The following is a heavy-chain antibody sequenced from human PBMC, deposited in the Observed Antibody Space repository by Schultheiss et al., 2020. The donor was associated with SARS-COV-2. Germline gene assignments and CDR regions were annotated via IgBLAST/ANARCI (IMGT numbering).Heavy chain of an antibody. CDR3: AGMGATRQFDY. Sequence: SETLSLTCAVYGGSFSGYYWSWIRQPPGKGLEWIGYIYYSGSTKYNASLRSRVTISIDTSKNQFSLKLSSVTAADTAVYYCAGMGATRQFDYWGQGTLVTVSS. J-gene: IGHJ4*02. D-gene: IGHD1-26*01. CDR2: IYYSGST. V-gene: IGHV4-59*01. CDR1: GGSFSGYY.